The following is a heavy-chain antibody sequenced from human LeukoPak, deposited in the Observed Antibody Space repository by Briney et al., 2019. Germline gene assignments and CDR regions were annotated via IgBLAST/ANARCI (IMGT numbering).Heavy chain of an antibody. V-gene: IGHV3-30*18. D-gene: IGHD4/OR15-4a*01. CDR2: ISYDGSNK. J-gene: IGHJ4*02. CDR3: AKDLTRFFDY. Sequence: QPGRSLRLSCAASGFTFSSYGMHWVRPAPGKGLEWVAVISYDGSNKYYADSVKGRFTISRDNSKNTLYLQMNSLRAEDTAVYYCAKDLTRFFDYWGQGTLVTVSS. CDR1: GFTFSSYG.